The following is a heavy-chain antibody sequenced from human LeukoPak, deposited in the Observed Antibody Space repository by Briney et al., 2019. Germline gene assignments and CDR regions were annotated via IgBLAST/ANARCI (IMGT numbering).Heavy chain of an antibody. CDR2: ISGSGGST. CDR3: AKPSCCTNGVCYSSSWYYFDY. Sequence: PGGSLRLSCAASGFTFSSYAMSWVRQAPGKGLEWVSAISGSGGSTYYADSVKGRFTISRDNSKNTLYLQMNSLRAEDTAVYYCAKPSCCTNGVCYSSSWYYFDYWGQGTLVTVSS. D-gene: IGHD2-8*01. CDR1: GFTFSSYA. V-gene: IGHV3-23*01. J-gene: IGHJ4*02.